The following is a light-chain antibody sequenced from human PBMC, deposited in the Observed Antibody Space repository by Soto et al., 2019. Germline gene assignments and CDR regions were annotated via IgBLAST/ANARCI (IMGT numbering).Light chain of an antibody. CDR3: QQSYSTPLT. CDR1: QSISSY. Sequence: DIQRTQSPSSLSASVGASVTITCRASQSISSYLNWYQQKPGKAPKLLIYAASSLQSGVPSRFSGSGSGTDFTLTISSLQPEDFATYYCQQSYSTPLTFGGGTKGEIK. CDR2: AAS. J-gene: IGKJ4*01. V-gene: IGKV1-39*01.